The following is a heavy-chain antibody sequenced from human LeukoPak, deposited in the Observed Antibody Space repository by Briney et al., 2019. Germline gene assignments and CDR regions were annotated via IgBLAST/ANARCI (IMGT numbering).Heavy chain of an antibody. CDR1: GFTFSSYA. CDR2: ISGSGGTT. V-gene: IGHV3-23*01. CDR3: AKDLTYYYDSTGYYFDY. J-gene: IGHJ4*02. D-gene: IGHD3-22*01. Sequence: GGSLRLSCAASGFTFSSYAMSWVRQAPGKGLELVSGISGSGGTTYYADSVKGRFTISRDNSKNTLYLQLNSLRAEDTAIYYCAKDLTYYYDSTGYYFDYWGQGTLVTVSS.